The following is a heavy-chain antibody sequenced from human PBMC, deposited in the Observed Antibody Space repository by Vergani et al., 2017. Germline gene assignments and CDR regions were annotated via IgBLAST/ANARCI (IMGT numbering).Heavy chain of an antibody. V-gene: IGHV4-38-2*01. CDR1: DSSIMTKPY. J-gene: IGHJ6*02. CDR2: IHHSGDT. D-gene: IGHD3-10*01. Sequence: QVQLQESGPGLVKPSETLTLTCDVSDSSIMTKPYWGWFRQSPGKGLEWIGCIHHSGDTHYNSSLKSRVSISIVSSSKFSLSLTSVTAADTAIYYRARHRGSGGFFPSSYFYGMDVWGHGTTVTVSS. CDR3: ARHRGSGGFFPSSYFYGMDV.